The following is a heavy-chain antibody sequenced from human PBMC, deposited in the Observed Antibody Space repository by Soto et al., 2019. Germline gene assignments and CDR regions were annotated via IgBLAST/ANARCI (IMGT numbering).Heavy chain of an antibody. V-gene: IGHV4-4*02. J-gene: IGHJ6*02. CDR2: ISQSRTT. Sequence: QVQLQESGPGLVKPSGTLSLTCAVSGASISSDNRWTWVRQPPGEGLEWIGEISQSRTTKYNPSLASRVTISVDKSKNQFSLRLTSMTAADTTVYYCAKKVPAALRLYYFFGLDVWGQGTTVTVSS. CDR1: GASISSDNR. D-gene: IGHD2-15*01. CDR3: AKKVPAALRLYYFFGLDV.